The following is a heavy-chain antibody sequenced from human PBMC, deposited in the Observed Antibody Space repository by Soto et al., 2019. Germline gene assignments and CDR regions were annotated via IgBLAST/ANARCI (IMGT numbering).Heavy chain of an antibody. D-gene: IGHD3-22*01. V-gene: IGHV3-23*01. CDR3: AKDRYYDSSGYGRLGAFDI. Sequence: GGSPRPSRAAPGFTPYTPSIRWVPPAPGKGLDWFSSISVSGGSTYYADSVKGRLTISRDNSKNTVYLQMNSLRAEDTAVYYCAKDRYYDSSGYGRLGAFDIWGQGTMVTVSS. CDR2: ISVSGGST. J-gene: IGHJ3*02. CDR1: GFTPYTPS.